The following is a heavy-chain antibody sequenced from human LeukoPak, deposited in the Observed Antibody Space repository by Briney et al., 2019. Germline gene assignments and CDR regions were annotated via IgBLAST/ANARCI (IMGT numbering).Heavy chain of an antibody. Sequence: SETLSLTCAVSGYSISSGYYWGWIRQPPGKGLEWIGSIYHSGSTYYNPSLKSRVTISVDTSENQFSLKLSSVTAADTAVYYCARRAVAGDSDWFDPWGQGTLVTVSS. D-gene: IGHD6-19*01. J-gene: IGHJ5*02. CDR2: IYHSGST. CDR3: ARRAVAGDSDWFDP. CDR1: GYSISSGYY. V-gene: IGHV4-38-2*01.